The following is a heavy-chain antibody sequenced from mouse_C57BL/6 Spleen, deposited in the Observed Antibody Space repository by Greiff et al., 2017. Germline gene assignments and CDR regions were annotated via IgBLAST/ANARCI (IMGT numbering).Heavy chain of an antibody. J-gene: IGHJ4*01. D-gene: IGHD2-2*01. V-gene: IGHV1-18*01. CDR1: GYTFTDYN. CDR2: INPNNGGT. CDR3: ARGGWLRRKNAMDY. Sequence: VQLQQSGPELVKPGASVKIPCKASGYTFTDYNMDWVKQSHGKSLEWIGDINPNNGGTIYNQKFKGKATLTVDKSSSTAYMELRSLTSEDTAVYYCARGGWLRRKNAMDYWGQGTAVTVSS.